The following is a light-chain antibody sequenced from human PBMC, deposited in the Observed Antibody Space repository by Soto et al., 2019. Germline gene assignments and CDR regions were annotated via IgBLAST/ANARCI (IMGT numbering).Light chain of an antibody. CDR3: SSYTSRTTDV. Sequence: QSVLTQPASVSGSPGQSITISCTGTSSDVGGYNYVSWYQQHPGKAPKLMIYDVSNRPSGVSNRFSGSKSGNTASLTISGLQAEDGADYYCSSYTSRTTDVFGTGTKVT. CDR1: SSDVGGYNY. V-gene: IGLV2-14*03. CDR2: DVS. J-gene: IGLJ1*01.